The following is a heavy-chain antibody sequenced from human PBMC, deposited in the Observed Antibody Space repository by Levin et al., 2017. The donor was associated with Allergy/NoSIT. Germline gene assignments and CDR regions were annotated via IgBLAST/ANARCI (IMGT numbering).Heavy chain of an antibody. CDR2: IDPTDGTT. CDR1: GYTFTSYY. CDR3: AKGGGSRTYFNGYDF. D-gene: IGHD3-10*01. Sequence: GESLKISCKTSGYTFTSYYIHWVRQAPGQGLEWLGIIDPTDGTTDYAQEFQGRVSMTRDAPTRTVYMDVSNLKSEDTAMYYCAKGGGSRTYFNGYDFWGQGTLVTVSS. J-gene: IGHJ4*02. V-gene: IGHV1-46*01.